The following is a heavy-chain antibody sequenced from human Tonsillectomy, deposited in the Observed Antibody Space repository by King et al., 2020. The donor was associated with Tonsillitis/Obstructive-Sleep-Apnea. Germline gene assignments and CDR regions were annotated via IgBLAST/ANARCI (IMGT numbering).Heavy chain of an antibody. J-gene: IGHJ4*02. CDR3: VKAGGYCRSTSCYYFDY. Sequence: EQLVQSGGGLVQPGGSLRLSCSASGFTFSTYAMHWVRQAPGKGLEYVSSISSNGGSTYYADSVKGRFTISMNNSKNTLSLQMSSLRAEDTAVYYCVKAGGYCRSTSCYYFDYRGQGTLVTVSS. CDR2: ISSNGGST. D-gene: IGHD2-2*03. CDR1: GFTFSTYA. V-gene: IGHV3-64D*06.